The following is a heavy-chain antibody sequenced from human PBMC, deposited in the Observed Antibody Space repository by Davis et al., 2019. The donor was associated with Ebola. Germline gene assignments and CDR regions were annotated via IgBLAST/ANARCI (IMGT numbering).Heavy chain of an antibody. D-gene: IGHD3-22*01. CDR1: GYIFSNYD. CDR2: INAGNGNT. V-gene: IGHV1-3*01. J-gene: IGHJ6*02. Sequence: ASVKVSCKASGYIFSNYDINWVRQAPGQRLEWMGWINAGNGNTKYSQKFQGRVTITRDTSASTAYMELSSLRSEDTAVYYCARDPPDYYDSSGWEVYYYYGMDVWGQGTTVTVSS. CDR3: ARDPPDYYDSSGWEVYYYYGMDV.